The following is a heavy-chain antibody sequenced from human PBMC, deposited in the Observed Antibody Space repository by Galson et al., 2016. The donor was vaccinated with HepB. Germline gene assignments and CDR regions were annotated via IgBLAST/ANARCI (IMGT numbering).Heavy chain of an antibody. J-gene: IGHJ3*01. V-gene: IGHV3-30*18. D-gene: IGHD6-19*01. CDR2: ISKDGSSQ. Sequence: SLRLSCAASGFTFSSYGMHWVRQAPGKGLEWVAVISKDGSSQAHADSVKGRFTISRDNFKNTLSLQMMSLRSDDTAVYYCVKDGYSSGWYDSFEVWGQGTRVSVSS. CDR3: VKDGYSSGWYDSFEV. CDR1: GFTFSSYG.